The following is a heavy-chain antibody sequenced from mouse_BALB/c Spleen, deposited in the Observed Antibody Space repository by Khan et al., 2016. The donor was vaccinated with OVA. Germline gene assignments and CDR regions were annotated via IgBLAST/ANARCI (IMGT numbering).Heavy chain of an antibody. CDR1: GFTFSSYS. CDR3: SRDRNYYGSSFYFDY. CDR2: ITSGGSYP. V-gene: IGHV5-6-4*01. D-gene: IGHD1-1*01. Sequence: EVELVESGGGLVKPGGSLKLSCAASGFTFSSYSMSWVRQTPEKRLEWVATITSGGSYPSYPDSLKGRFTISRDNARNTLYLQMSSLKSEDTAMYYGSRDRNYYGSSFYFDYWGQGTTLTVSS. J-gene: IGHJ2*01.